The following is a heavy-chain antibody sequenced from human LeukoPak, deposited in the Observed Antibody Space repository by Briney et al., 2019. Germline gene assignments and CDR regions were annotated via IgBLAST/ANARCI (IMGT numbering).Heavy chain of an antibody. CDR3: LGYYSGSPN. CDR1: GFTFSYNW. CDR2: ISSDGRTT. V-gene: IGHV3-74*01. J-gene: IGHJ4*02. Sequence: PGGSLRLSCAASGFTFSYNWMHWVRQAPGKGLVWVSRISSDGRTTHYADSVKGRFPISRHSAKNTLFLQMNDLRAEDTAVYYCLGYYSGSPNWGQGTLVTVSS. D-gene: IGHD3-10*01.